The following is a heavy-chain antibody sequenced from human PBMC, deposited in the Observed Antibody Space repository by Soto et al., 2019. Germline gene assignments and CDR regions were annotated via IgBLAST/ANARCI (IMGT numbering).Heavy chain of an antibody. J-gene: IGHJ5*02. V-gene: IGHV4-39*01. CDR2: IYYSGST. D-gene: IGHD3-10*01. Sequence: PSETLSLTCTVSGGSISSRSYYWGWIRQPPGKGLEWIGSIYYSGSTYYNPSLKSRVTISVDTSKNQFSLKLSSVTAADTAVYYCARHPTDYYGSGSYIPGWFDPWGQGTLVTVSS. CDR3: ARHPTDYYGSGSYIPGWFDP. CDR1: GGSISSRSYY.